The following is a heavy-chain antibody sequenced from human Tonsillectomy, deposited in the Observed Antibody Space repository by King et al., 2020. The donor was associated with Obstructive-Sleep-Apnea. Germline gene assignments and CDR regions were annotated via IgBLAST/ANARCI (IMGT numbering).Heavy chain of an antibody. Sequence: VQLVESGGGLVQPGGSLRLSCAASGFTFSSYAMTWVRQAPGKGLEWVSALSGSGGSTYYADSVKGRFTISSDNSKNTLYLQMKSLRAEDTAVYFCAKDSVSGTYFPAYWGHGTLVTVSS. CDR3: AKDSVSGTYFPAY. J-gene: IGHJ4*01. D-gene: IGHD2/OR15-2a*01. CDR1: GFTFSSYA. CDR2: LSGSGGST. V-gene: IGHV3-23*04.